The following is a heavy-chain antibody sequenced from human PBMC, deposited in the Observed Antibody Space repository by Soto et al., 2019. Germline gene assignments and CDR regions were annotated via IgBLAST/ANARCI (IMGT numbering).Heavy chain of an antibody. CDR1: GFTFSSYS. CDR3: AKENGGSFQH. CDR2: ISYDGSNK. V-gene: IGHV3-30*18. J-gene: IGHJ1*01. Sequence: QVQLVESGGGVVQPGRSLRLSCAASGFTFSSYSMHWVRQAPGKGLEWVAVISYDGSNKYYADSVKGRFTISRDNSKNTLYLQMNSLRAEDTAVYYCAKENGGSFQHWGQGTLVTVSS. D-gene: IGHD4-17*01.